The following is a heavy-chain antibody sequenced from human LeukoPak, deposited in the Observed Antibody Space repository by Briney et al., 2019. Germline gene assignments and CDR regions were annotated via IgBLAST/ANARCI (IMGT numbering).Heavy chain of an antibody. J-gene: IGHJ4*02. Sequence: SGTLSLTCAVSGGSISSNNWWGWVRQPPGKGLEWIGEIYHSGSTNYNPSLKSRVTISVDTSKNQFSLKLSSVTAADTAVYYCARGGLYSSSWYHYWGQGTLVTVSS. D-gene: IGHD6-13*01. CDR1: GGSISSNNW. V-gene: IGHV4-4*02. CDR2: IYHSGST. CDR3: ARGGLYSSSWYHY.